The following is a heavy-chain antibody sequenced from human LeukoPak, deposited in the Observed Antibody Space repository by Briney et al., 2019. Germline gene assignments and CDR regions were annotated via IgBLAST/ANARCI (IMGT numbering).Heavy chain of an antibody. V-gene: IGHV4-59*08. CDR3: ARHSSNYYDSSGYHDY. D-gene: IGHD3-22*01. J-gene: IGHJ4*02. CDR2: IYYSGST. Sequence: SETLSLTCTVSAVSISDYYWSWIRQPPGKGLEWIGYIYYSGSTNYNPSLKSRVTISVDTSKNQFSLKLSSVTAADTAVYYCARHSSNYYDSSGYHDYWGQGTLVTVSS. CDR1: AVSISDYY.